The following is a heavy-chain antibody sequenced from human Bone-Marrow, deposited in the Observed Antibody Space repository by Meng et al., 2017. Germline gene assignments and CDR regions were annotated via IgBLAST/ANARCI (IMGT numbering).Heavy chain of an antibody. Sequence: GESLKISCAASGFTFSNAWMSWVRQAPGKGLEWVGRIKSKPDGGTTDYAAPVKGRFTISRDDSRNTVYLQMNSLKTEETAVYYCSGHIDYWGQGTLVTVSS. CDR2: IKSKPDGGTT. CDR1: GFTFSNAW. CDR3: SGHIDY. J-gene: IGHJ4*02. V-gene: IGHV3-15*01. D-gene: IGHD2-15*01.